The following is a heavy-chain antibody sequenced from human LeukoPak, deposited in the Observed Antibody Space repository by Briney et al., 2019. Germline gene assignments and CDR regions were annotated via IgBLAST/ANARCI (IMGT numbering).Heavy chain of an antibody. Sequence: SQTLSLTCTVSGGSISSGSYYWSWIRQPAGKGLEWIGRIYTSGSTNYNPSLKSRVTISVDTSKNQFSLKLSSVTAADTAVYYCARLGPYQPLLYRGLYFDYWGQGTLVTVSS. CDR3: ARLGPYQPLLYRGLYFDY. D-gene: IGHD2-2*02. V-gene: IGHV4-61*02. CDR2: IYTSGST. CDR1: GGSISSGSYY. J-gene: IGHJ4*02.